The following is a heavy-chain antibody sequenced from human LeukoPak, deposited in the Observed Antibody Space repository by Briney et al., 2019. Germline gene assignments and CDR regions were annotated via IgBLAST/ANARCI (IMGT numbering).Heavy chain of an antibody. D-gene: IGHD3-3*01. J-gene: IGHJ5*02. CDR3: ARDESPFYWFDP. Sequence: SETLSLTCTVSGSSFSSGSYFWSWIRQPPGRGLEWIACIYYTGSTNYNPSLKSRVTISLDTSKNQFSLKLSSVTAADTAVYYCARDESPFYWFDPWGQGTLVTVSS. CDR2: IYYTGST. CDR1: GSSFSSGSYF. V-gene: IGHV4-61*01.